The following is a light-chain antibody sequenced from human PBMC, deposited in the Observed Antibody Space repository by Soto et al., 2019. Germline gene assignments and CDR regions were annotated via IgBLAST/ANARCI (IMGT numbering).Light chain of an antibody. V-gene: IGKV3-11*01. Sequence: EIVLTQSPATLSLSPGERATLSCRASQSISSYLAWYQQKPDQTSRLLFYDASNRATGIPAMFSASGPGTVLTLMIQRLKSENFDVYYCRQRSTWPFTFWPATKVDIE. J-gene: IGKJ3*01. CDR2: DAS. CDR1: QSISSY. CDR3: RQRSTWPFT.